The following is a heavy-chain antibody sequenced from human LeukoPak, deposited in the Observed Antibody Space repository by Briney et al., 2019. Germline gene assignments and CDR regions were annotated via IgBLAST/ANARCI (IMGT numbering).Heavy chain of an antibody. V-gene: IGHV4-39*01. J-gene: IGHJ5*02. CDR2: IHYSEST. Sequence: PSETLSLTCTVSGGSISSSSYYWGWSRQPPGRGLEWIGSIHYSESTYYTPSLKTRITMSVDTSKNQFSLKLRSVTAADTAVYFCARHAKYNYLDPWGQGTLVTVSS. CDR3: ARHAKYNYLDP. CDR1: GGSISSSSYY. D-gene: IGHD1-1*01.